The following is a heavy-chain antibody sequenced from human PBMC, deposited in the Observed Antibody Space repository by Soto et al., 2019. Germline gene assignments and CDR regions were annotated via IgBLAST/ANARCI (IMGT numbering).Heavy chain of an antibody. D-gene: IGHD1-26*01. V-gene: IGHV1-18*01. CDR2: ISTYNGDT. J-gene: IGHJ4*02. Sequence: ASVKVSCKASGYTFSSYGISWVRQAPGQGLEWMGWISTYNGDTNYALKFQGRVTMTTDTSTSTAYLELRSLRSDDTAVFYCARAYSGRYYGSRFDYWGQGALVTVSS. CDR1: GYTFSSYG. CDR3: ARAYSGRYYGSRFDY.